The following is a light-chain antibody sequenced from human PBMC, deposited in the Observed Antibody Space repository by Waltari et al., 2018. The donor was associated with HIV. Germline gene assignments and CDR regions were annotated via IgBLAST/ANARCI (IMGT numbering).Light chain of an antibody. J-gene: IGLJ2*01. Sequence: QSVLLQPPSASGTPGQRVTISCSGRRSNLGRNSVNWYQQFPGTAPKLLIFGNDRLPSGVPDRFSGSKSGTSASLVINGLQPEDEADYYCSAWDDNLNALFGGGTKLTVL. V-gene: IGLV1-44*01. CDR1: RSNLGRNS. CDR2: GND. CDR3: SAWDDNLNAL.